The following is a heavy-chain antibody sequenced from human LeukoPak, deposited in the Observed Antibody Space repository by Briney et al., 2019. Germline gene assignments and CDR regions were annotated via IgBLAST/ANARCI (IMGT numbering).Heavy chain of an antibody. CDR1: GYTFTSYG. CDR2: ISAYNGNT. D-gene: IGHD4-17*01. CDR3: ASVDYAYYYYGMDV. V-gene: IGHV1-18*01. Sequence: ASVKVSCKASGYTFTSYGISWVRQAPGQGLEWMGWISAYNGNTNYAQKLQGRVTMTTDTSTSTAYMELRSLRSDDTAVYYCASVDYAYYYYGMDVWGQGTTVTVSS. J-gene: IGHJ6*02.